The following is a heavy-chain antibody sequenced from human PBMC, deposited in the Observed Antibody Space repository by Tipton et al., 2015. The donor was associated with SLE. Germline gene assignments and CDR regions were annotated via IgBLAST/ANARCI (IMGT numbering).Heavy chain of an antibody. CDR3: ARDAGGALGMESYYYYMDV. D-gene: IGHD7-27*01. Sequence: TLSLTCAVYGGSFSGYYWSWIRQSPGKGLEWIGEINHRGSTNYNPSLKSRVTISVDTSKNQFSLNLSSVTAADTAVYFCARDAGGALGMESYYYYMDVWGKGTTVTVSS. J-gene: IGHJ6*03. CDR1: GGSFSGYY. CDR2: INHRGST. V-gene: IGHV4-34*01.